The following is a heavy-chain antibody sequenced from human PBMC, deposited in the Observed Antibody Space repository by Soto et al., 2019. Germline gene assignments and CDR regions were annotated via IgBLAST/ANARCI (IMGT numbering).Heavy chain of an antibody. V-gene: IGHV1-24*01. D-gene: IGHD3-3*01. CDR3: ATAPLRFLEWLQFDY. Sequence: GASVKVSCKVSGYTLTELSMHWVRQAPGKGLEWMGGFDPEDGETIYAQKFRGRVTMTEDTSTDTAYMELSSLRSEDTAVYYCATAPLRFLEWLQFDYWGQGTLVTVSS. CDR2: FDPEDGET. J-gene: IGHJ4*02. CDR1: GYTLTELS.